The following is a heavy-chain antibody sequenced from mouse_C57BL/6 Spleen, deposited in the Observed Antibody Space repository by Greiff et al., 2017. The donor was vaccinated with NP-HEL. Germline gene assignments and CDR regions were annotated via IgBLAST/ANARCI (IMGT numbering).Heavy chain of an antibody. CDR2: INPSNGGT. D-gene: IGHD1-1*01. CDR1: GYTFTSYW. V-gene: IGHV1-53*01. CDR3: ARGSYYYGSSYGYAMDY. Sequence: VQLQQPGTELVKPGASVKLSCKASGYTFTSYWMHWVKQRPGQGLEWIGNINPSNGGTNYNEKFKSKATLTVDKSSSTAYMQLSSLTSEDSAVYYCARGSYYYGSSYGYAMDYWGQGTSVTVSS. J-gene: IGHJ4*01.